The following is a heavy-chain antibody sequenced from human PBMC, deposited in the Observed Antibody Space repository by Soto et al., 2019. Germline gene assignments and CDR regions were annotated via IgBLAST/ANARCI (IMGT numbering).Heavy chain of an antibody. J-gene: IGHJ4*02. D-gene: IGHD2-15*01. CDR2: IGGGGFST. CDR3: AKDRIAVIAALPFDS. Sequence: EVQLLESGGALVQPGGSLRLSCAASGFSFSSYGLSWVRQAPGKGLEWVSGIGGGGFSTYYADSVKGRFTISRDNSKTNLYLQMNSLSAEDTAVYYCAKDRIAVIAALPFDSWGQGPLVTVSS. CDR1: GFSFSSYG. V-gene: IGHV3-23*01.